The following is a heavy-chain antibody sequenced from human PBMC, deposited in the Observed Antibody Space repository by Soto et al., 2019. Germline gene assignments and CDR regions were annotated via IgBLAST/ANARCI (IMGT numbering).Heavy chain of an antibody. D-gene: IGHD3-10*01. CDR2: IIPIFGTA. Sequence: QVQLVQSGAEVKKPGSSVKVSCKASGGTFSSYAISWVRQAPGQGLEWMGGIIPIFGTANYAQKFQGRVTITADESTSTAYMELSSLRSEDTAVYYCARDHLAPHYRHYDYGMDVWGQGTTVTVSS. J-gene: IGHJ6*02. CDR3: ARDHLAPHYRHYDYGMDV. CDR1: GGTFSSYA. V-gene: IGHV1-69*01.